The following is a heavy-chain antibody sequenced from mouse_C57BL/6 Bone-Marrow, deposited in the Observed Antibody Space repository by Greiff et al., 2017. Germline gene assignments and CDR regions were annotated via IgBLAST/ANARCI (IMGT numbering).Heavy chain of an antibody. CDR3: ARSSYDGYSFDY. CDR1: GYTFTSYT. V-gene: IGHV1-4*01. D-gene: IGHD2-3*01. J-gene: IGHJ2*01. Sequence: VQLQQSGAELARPGASVKMSCKASGYTFTSYTMHWVKQRPGQGLEWIGYINPSSGYTKYNQKFKDKATLTADKSSSTAYMQLSSLKSEDSAVYFCARSSYDGYSFDYWGQGTTLTVSS. CDR2: INPSSGYT.